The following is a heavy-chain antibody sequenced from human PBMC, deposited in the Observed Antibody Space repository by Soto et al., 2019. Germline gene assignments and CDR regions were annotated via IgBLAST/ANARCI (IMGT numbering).Heavy chain of an antibody. V-gene: IGHV3-21*01. CDR1: GFTFSSYS. J-gene: IGHJ3*02. Sequence: GGALRLSCAASGFTFSSYSMNWVRQAPGKGLEWVSSISSSSSYIYYADSVKSRFTISRDNAKNSLYLQMNSLRAEDTAVYYCARLPSVLRYFEHTDAFDIWGQGTMVTVSS. D-gene: IGHD3-9*01. CDR3: ARLPSVLRYFEHTDAFDI. CDR2: ISSSSSYI.